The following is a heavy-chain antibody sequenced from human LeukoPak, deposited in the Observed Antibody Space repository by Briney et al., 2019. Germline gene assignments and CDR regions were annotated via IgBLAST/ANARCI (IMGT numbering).Heavy chain of an antibody. V-gene: IGHV1-18*01. Sequence: GASVKVSCKASGYTFISYDISWVRQAPGQGLEWMGWISSYTGNTNYAQELQGRVAMTTDTSTSTAYMELRSLRSDDTAVYYCGRNSSGDAFDVWGQGTMVTVSS. D-gene: IGHD6-19*01. CDR1: GYTFISYD. CDR2: ISSYTGNT. J-gene: IGHJ3*01. CDR3: GRNSSGDAFDV.